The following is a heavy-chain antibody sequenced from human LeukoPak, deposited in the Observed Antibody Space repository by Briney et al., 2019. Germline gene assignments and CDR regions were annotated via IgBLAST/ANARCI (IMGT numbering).Heavy chain of an antibody. CDR3: AKDAGQWQNWNWFAP. D-gene: IGHD6-19*01. CDR2: ISHDGINT. CDR1: GFTFNSYG. Sequence: GGSLSFSCAVSGFTFNSYGMHWVRQAPGKGLGWVAAISHDGINTYSGDSVKGRFTISRDNSKNTLFLQMTSLRPEDTAMYYCAKDAGQWQNWNWFAPWGQGTLVIVSS. V-gene: IGHV3-30*18. J-gene: IGHJ5*02.